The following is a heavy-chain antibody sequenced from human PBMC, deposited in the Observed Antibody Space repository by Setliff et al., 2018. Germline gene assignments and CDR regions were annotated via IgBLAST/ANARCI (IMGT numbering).Heavy chain of an antibody. Sequence: SETLSLTCAVSGDSISSNNWWSWVRQPPGMRLEWIGEIYHTENTNYNSSLKSRVTISVDKSKNQFSLKLTSVTAADTAVYYCARTPRGGNSAFDIWGQGTMGT. CDR2: IYHTENT. D-gene: IGHD2-21*02. CDR1: GDSISSNNW. V-gene: IGHV4-4*02. CDR3: ARTPRGGNSAFDI. J-gene: IGHJ3*02.